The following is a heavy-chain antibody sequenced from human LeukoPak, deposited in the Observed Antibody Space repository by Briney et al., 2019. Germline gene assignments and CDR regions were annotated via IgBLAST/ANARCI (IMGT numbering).Heavy chain of an antibody. CDR1: GFTFSGYY. Sequence: SGGSLRLSCAASGFTFSGYYMSWIRQAPGKGLEWVSYISSSGSNIYYADSVKGRFTISRDNAKNSLYLQMNSLRSEDTAVYYGAKVPTYYYESDDAFDNWGQGTMVTVSS. D-gene: IGHD3-22*01. J-gene: IGHJ3*02. V-gene: IGHV3-11*01. CDR3: AKVPTYYYESDDAFDN. CDR2: ISSSGSNI.